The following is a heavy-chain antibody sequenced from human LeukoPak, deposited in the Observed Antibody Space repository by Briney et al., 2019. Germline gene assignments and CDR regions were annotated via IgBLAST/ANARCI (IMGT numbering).Heavy chain of an antibody. Sequence: GGSLRLSCAASRFIFDDYAMHWVRQAPGKGLEWVSGISWNSRDIGYVDSVRGRFTISRDNSKNTLYLQMNSLRAEDTAVYYCAKDNYGGNPDWYFDLWGRGTLVTVSS. CDR2: ISWNSRDI. J-gene: IGHJ2*01. CDR3: AKDNYGGNPDWYFDL. D-gene: IGHD4-23*01. V-gene: IGHV3-9*01. CDR1: RFIFDDYA.